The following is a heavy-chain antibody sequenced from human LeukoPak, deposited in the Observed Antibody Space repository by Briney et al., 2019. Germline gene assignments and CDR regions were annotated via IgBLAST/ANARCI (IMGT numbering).Heavy chain of an antibody. V-gene: IGHV4-59*01. D-gene: IGHD4-11*01. J-gene: IGHJ4*02. CDR3: ARVGGRRLRENNYHFDT. CDR1: GGSMSTYY. Sequence: IPSETLSLTCIVSGGSMSTYYWSWIRQPPGKGLECIGHIYYTGSTNYNPSLKSRVTMSVDTSKNQVSLKLTSVTAADTAVYYCARVGGRRLRENNYHFDTWGQGTLVTVSS. CDR2: IYYTGST.